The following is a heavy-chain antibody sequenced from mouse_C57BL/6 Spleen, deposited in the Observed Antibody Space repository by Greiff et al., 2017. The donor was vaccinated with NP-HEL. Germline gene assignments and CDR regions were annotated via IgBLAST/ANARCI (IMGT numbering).Heavy chain of an antibody. Sequence: EVQLQQSGPELVKPGASVKISCKASGYTFTDYYMNWVKQSHGKSLEWIGDINPNNGGTSYNQKFKGKATLTVDKSSSTAYMELRSLTSEDSAVYYGARYYGSSPWYFDVWGTGTTVTVSS. CDR2: INPNNGGT. CDR1: GYTFTDYY. J-gene: IGHJ1*03. CDR3: ARYYGSSPWYFDV. V-gene: IGHV1-26*01. D-gene: IGHD1-1*01.